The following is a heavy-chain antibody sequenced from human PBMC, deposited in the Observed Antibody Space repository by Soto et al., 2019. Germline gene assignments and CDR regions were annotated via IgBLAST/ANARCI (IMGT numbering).Heavy chain of an antibody. Sequence: QITLKESGPTLVKPTQTLTLTCTFSGFSLNTSGVSVGWIRQPPGKALEWVALIYWDDNKRHSPSLKSRLTITNDTPKNQVVHTMTNMDPVDAATYYCAPSPYITTWTAFDSWGQGALVTVSS. J-gene: IGHJ4*02. V-gene: IGHV2-5*02. CDR1: GFSLNTSGVS. CDR2: IYWDDNK. D-gene: IGHD1-1*01. CDR3: APSPYITTWTAFDS.